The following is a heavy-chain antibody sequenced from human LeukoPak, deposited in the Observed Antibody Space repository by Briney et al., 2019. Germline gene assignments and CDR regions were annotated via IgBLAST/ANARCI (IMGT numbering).Heavy chain of an antibody. Sequence: ASVKVSCKASGYTFTSYAMHWVRQAPGQRLEWMGWINAGNGNTKYSQKFQGRVTITRDTSASTAYMELSSLRSEDTAVYYCARGGWVLRFLEWLSPTDYWGQGTLVTVSS. CDR2: INAGNGNT. CDR3: ARGGWVLRFLEWLSPTDY. V-gene: IGHV1-3*01. J-gene: IGHJ4*02. D-gene: IGHD3-3*01. CDR1: GYTFTSYA.